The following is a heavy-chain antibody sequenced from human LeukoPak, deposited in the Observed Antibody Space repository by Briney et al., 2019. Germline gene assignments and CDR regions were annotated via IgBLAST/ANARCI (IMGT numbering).Heavy chain of an antibody. J-gene: IGHJ4*02. CDR3: ARHYGAYQHHDY. V-gene: IGHV4-59*01. CDR1: GGSISSYY. CDR2: IYYSGST. D-gene: IGHD4-17*01. Sequence: SETLSLTCTVSGGSISSYYWSWIRQPPGKGLEWIGYIYYSGSTNYNPSLKSRVTISVDTSKNQFSLKLSSVTAADTAVYYCARHYGAYQHHDYWGQGTLVTVSS.